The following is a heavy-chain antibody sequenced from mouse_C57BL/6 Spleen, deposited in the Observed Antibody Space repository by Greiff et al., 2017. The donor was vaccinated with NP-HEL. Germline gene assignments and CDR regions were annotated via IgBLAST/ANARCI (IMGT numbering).Heavy chain of an antibody. CDR1: GYTFTDYE. D-gene: IGHD6-1*01. CDR2: IDPSTGGT. J-gene: IGHJ3*01. CDR3: SLDPLAY. Sequence: QVQLQQPGAELVRPGASVTLSCKASGYTFTDYEMHWVKQTPVHGLEWIGAIDPSTGGTAYNQKFKGTATLTADKSSSTAYMELRSLTSEDSAVYYCSLDPLAYWGQGTLVTVSA. V-gene: IGHV1-15*01.